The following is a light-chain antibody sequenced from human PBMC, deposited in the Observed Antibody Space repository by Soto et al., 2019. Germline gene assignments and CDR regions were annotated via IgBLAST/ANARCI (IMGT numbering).Light chain of an antibody. Sequence: QSALTQPASVSGSPGQSITISCTGTSSDVGGYNYVSWYQQYPGKAPKVMIYEVTNRPSGVSNRFSGSKSGNTASLTVSGLQAEDEADYYCSSYAGSSNVFGTGTKLTVL. CDR1: SSDVGGYNY. CDR2: EVT. CDR3: SSYAGSSNV. V-gene: IGLV2-14*01. J-gene: IGLJ1*01.